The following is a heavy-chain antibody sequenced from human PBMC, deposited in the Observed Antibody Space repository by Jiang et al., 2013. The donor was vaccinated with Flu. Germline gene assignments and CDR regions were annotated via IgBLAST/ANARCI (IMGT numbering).Heavy chain of an antibody. V-gene: IGHV4-39*01. CDR1: GGSISSNSYY. D-gene: IGHD6-19*01. CDR3: ARHKFWRIAVAGQAWDY. Sequence: GLVKPSETLSLTCTVSGGSISSNSYYWGWIRQPPGKGLEWIGSIYYSGSTYYNPSLKSRVTISVDTSKNQFSLRLSSVTAADTAVYYCARHKFWRIAVAGQAWDYWGQGTLVTVSS. CDR2: IYYSGST. J-gene: IGHJ4*02.